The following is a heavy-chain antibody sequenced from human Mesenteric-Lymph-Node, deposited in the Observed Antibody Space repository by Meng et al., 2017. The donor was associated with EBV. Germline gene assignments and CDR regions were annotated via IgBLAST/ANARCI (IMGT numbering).Heavy chain of an antibody. D-gene: IGHD4-11*01. Sequence: QVQLVQSGGDVKKPGAAVKVSCKASGYSFINNDINWVRQATGQGLEWMGWMNARTGNPGYAQKFQGRVTMTRNTSTSTAYLELSSLTSEDTGVYYCARQQLGRDWFDPWGQGTLVTVSS. CDR1: GYSFINND. V-gene: IGHV1-8*01. CDR3: ARQQLGRDWFDP. CDR2: MNARTGNP. J-gene: IGHJ5*02.